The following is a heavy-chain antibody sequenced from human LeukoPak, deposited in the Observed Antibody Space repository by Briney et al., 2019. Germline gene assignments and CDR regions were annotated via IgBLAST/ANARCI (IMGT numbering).Heavy chain of an antibody. J-gene: IGHJ4*02. Sequence: ASVKVSCKASGYTFTRYGISWVRQAPGQGLEWMGWISDYNGNTNYAQKVQGRVTMITETSTSTAYMELRSLRSDDTAVYYCARGAGVGVKFDYWGQGTLVTVSS. CDR2: ISDYNGNT. V-gene: IGHV1-18*01. D-gene: IGHD1-26*01. CDR3: ARGAGVGVKFDY. CDR1: GYTFTRYG.